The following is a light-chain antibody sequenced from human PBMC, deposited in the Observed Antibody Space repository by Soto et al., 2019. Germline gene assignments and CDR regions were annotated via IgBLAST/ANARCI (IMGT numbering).Light chain of an antibody. J-gene: IGLJ1*01. Sequence: QSALTQPPSASGSPGQSVTISCTGTSSDVGAYKFVSWYQQHPGKAPKLMIYDVIKRPSGVPDRFSGSKSGNTASLTVSGPQAEDGADYYCSSFAGSNTFVFGTGTKLTVL. V-gene: IGLV2-8*01. CDR1: SSDVGAYKF. CDR2: DVI. CDR3: SSFAGSNTFV.